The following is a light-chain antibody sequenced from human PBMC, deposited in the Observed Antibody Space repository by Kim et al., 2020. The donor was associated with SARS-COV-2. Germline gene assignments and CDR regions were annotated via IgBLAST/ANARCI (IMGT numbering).Light chain of an antibody. CDR1: QTVRTH. CDR3: QHYYTWPYT. CDR2: GAS. J-gene: IGKJ2*01. Sequence: VSPGQSATLPCRASQTVRTHLAWYQQKSGQAPRLLIYGASGRAAGIPSRFSGSGSGTEFTLTVSSLQSEDIAIYFCQHYYTWPYTFGQGTKVDIK. V-gene: IGKV3D-15*01.